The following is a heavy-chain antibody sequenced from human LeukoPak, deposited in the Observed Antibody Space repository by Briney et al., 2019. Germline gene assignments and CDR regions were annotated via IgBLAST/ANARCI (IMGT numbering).Heavy chain of an antibody. CDR3: ATVGGCSSTSCYLWVSKRYWFDP. CDR2: INPSGGST. D-gene: IGHD2-2*01. Sequence: GASVKVSCKASGYTFTSYYMHWVRQAPGQGLEWMGIINPSGGSTSYAQKFQGRVTMTEDTSTDTAYMELSSLRSEDTAVYYCATVGGCSSTSCYLWVSKRYWFDPWGQGTLVTVSS. CDR1: GYTFTSYY. J-gene: IGHJ5*02. V-gene: IGHV1-46*01.